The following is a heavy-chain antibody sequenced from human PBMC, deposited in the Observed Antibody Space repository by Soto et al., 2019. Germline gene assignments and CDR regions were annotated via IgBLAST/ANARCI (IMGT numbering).Heavy chain of an antibody. Sequence: QVQLVQSGAEVKKPGSSVKVSCKASGGTFSSYAISWVRQAPGQGLEWMGGIIPIFGTANYAQKFQGRVTITADESTSTDYMELSSLRSEDTAVYYCARDRSRNWNYYYYGMDVWGQGTTVTVSS. J-gene: IGHJ6*02. CDR1: GGTFSSYA. D-gene: IGHD1-20*01. CDR3: ARDRSRNWNYYYYGMDV. V-gene: IGHV1-69*01. CDR2: IIPIFGTA.